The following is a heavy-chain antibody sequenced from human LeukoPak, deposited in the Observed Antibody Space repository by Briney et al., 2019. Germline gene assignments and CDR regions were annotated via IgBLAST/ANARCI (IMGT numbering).Heavy chain of an antibody. CDR1: GGSISSSSYY. V-gene: IGHV4-39*07. Sequence: SETLSLTCTASGGSISSSSYYWGWIRQPPGKGLEWIGSIYYSGSTYYNPSLKSRVTISVDTSKNQFSLKLSSVTAADTAVYYCARALVTMVRGVIAWFDPWGQGTLVTVSS. J-gene: IGHJ5*02. CDR2: IYYSGST. CDR3: ARALVTMVRGVIAWFDP. D-gene: IGHD3-10*01.